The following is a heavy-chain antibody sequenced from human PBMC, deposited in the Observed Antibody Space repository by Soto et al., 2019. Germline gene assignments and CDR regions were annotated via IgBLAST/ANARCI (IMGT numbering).Heavy chain of an antibody. J-gene: IGHJ4*02. CDR3: ARYSSSDYFDY. CDR1: GGSFSGYY. CDR2: INHSGST. D-gene: IGHD6-6*01. Sequence: SETLSLTCAVYGGSFSGYYWSWIRQPPGKGLEWIGEINHSGSTNYNPSLKSRVTISVDTSKNQFSLKLSSVTAADTAVYYCARYSSSDYFDYWGQGTLVTVSS. V-gene: IGHV4-34*01.